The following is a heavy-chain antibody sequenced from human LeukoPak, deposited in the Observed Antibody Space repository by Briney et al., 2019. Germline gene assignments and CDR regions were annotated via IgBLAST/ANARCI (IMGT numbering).Heavy chain of an antibody. J-gene: IGHJ6*03. Sequence: SVKVSCKASGGTFSSYAISWVRQAPGQGLEWMGGIIPIFGTANYAQKFQGRVTITADESTSTAYMELSSLRSEDTAVYYCATQAYCSSTSCRGNYYYYYMDVWGKGTTVTVSS. CDR2: IIPIFGTA. D-gene: IGHD2-2*01. CDR3: ATQAYCSSTSCRGNYYYYYMDV. CDR1: GGTFSSYA. V-gene: IGHV1-69*13.